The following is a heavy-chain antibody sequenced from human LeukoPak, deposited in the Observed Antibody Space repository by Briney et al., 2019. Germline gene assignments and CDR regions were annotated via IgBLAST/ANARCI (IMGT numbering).Heavy chain of an antibody. J-gene: IGHJ5*02. Sequence: PSETLSLTCTVSGGSVSSGSYYWSWIRQPPGKGLEWIGYICYSGSTNYNPSLKSRVTISVDTSKNQFSLKLSSVTAADTAVYYCARVPRTMVRGVIILGFDPWGQGTLVTVSS. CDR1: GGSVSSGSYY. V-gene: IGHV4-61*01. CDR3: ARVPRTMVRGVIILGFDP. CDR2: ICYSGST. D-gene: IGHD3-10*01.